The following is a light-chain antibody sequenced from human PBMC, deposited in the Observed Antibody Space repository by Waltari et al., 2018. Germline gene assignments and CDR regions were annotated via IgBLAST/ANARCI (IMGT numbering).Light chain of an antibody. CDR3: AAWDDSLIGRV. CDR2: ANY. CDR1: SSNIGTNT. J-gene: IGLJ3*02. Sequence: QSVLTQPPSTSGTPGQTVTISCSGSSSNIGTNTVTWYQQFPGTAPKVLVFANYRRPSGVLSRFSASKSGTSASLVISGLQSEDEGDYFCAAWDDSLIGRVFGGGTTLTVL. V-gene: IGLV1-44*01.